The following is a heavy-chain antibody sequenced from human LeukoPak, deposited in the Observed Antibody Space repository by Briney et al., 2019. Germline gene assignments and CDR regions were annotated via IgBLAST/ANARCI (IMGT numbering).Heavy chain of an antibody. V-gene: IGHV4-34*01. J-gene: IGHJ3*02. CDR1: GGSFNTYY. D-gene: IGHD6-13*01. CDR2: VNDSGST. Sequence: PSETLSLTCGVYGGSFNTYYWSWIRQPPGKGLEWIGEVNDSGSTYYNPSLKSRVTILGDASKDQFSLKLTSVTAADTAVDYCARYTSTNDAFDIWGQGTMVTVSS. CDR3: ARYTSTNDAFDI.